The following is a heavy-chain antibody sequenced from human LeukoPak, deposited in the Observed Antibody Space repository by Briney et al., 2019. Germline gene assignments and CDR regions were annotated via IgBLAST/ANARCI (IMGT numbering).Heavy chain of an antibody. Sequence: SETLSLTCNVSGGSISSYYWTWVRQPAGSGLEWIGCINAKGDIDYNPSLKSRVTMSVDTSKNQFSLKMTSLTAPDTAVYFCAREGLDLWSGYLRDWGRGTLVTVSS. J-gene: IGHJ4*02. D-gene: IGHD3-3*01. CDR2: INAKGDI. CDR3: AREGLDLWSGYLRD. V-gene: IGHV4-4*07. CDR1: GGSISSYY.